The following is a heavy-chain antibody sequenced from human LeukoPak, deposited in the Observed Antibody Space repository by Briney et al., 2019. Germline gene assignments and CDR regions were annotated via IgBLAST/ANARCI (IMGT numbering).Heavy chain of an antibody. CDR2: ISSSGSSI. V-gene: IGHV3-21*01. CDR3: ARQNWLSFDY. D-gene: IGHD3-9*01. CDR1: GFNFSSST. Sequence: GGALRHSCAPSGFNFSSSTINWVRQAPGRGLESFSSISSSGSSIYYADSVKGRFTISRDNAKNSLYLQINSLRAEDTAVYYCARQNWLSFDYWGQGTLVTVSS. J-gene: IGHJ4*02.